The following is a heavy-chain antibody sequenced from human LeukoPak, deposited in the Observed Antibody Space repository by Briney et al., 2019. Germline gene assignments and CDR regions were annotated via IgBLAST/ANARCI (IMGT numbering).Heavy chain of an antibody. Sequence: PSETLSLTCTVSGGSISSSSYYWGWIRQPPGKGLEWIGSIYYSGSTYYNPSLKSRVTISVDTSKNQFSLKLSSVTAADTAVYYCARSDCSGGSCYCLDYWGQGTLVTVSS. CDR1: GGSISSSSYY. V-gene: IGHV4-39*07. CDR3: ARSDCSGGSCYCLDY. CDR2: IYYSGST. J-gene: IGHJ4*02. D-gene: IGHD2-15*01.